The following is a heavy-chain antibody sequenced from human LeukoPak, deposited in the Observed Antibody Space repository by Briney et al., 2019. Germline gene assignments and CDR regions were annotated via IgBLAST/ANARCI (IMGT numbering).Heavy chain of an antibody. V-gene: IGHV3-30*18. CDR2: ISYDGTNK. J-gene: IGHJ4*02. D-gene: IGHD3-10*01. Sequence: GGSLRLSCAVSGFTFTNYGMHWVRQSPGKGLEWMAFISYDGTNKDYADSVKGRFTVSRDNSKNTLYLQMNSLRTEDTAVYYCANYHSGSYSPPYDYWGQGTLVTVSS. CDR1: GFTFTNYG. CDR3: ANYHSGSYSPPYDY.